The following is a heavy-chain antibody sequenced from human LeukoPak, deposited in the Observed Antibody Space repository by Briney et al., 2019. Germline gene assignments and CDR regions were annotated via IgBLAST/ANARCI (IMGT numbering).Heavy chain of an antibody. CDR3: ARHPASTIHPGVRSGWPYYFDY. J-gene: IGHJ4*02. V-gene: IGHV4-59*01. Sequence: PSETLSLTCTVSGGSISSYYWSWSRQPPGKGLEWIGYIYYSGSTNYNPSLKSRVTISVDTSKNQFSLKLSSVTAADTAVYYCARHPASTIHPGVRSGWPYYFDYWGQGTPVTVSS. CDR1: GGSISSYY. D-gene: IGHD6-19*01. CDR2: IYYSGST.